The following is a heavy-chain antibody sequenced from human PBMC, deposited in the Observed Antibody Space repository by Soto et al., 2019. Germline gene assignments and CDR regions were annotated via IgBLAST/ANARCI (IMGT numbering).Heavy chain of an antibody. J-gene: IGHJ3*02. V-gene: IGHV4-59*08. CDR2: IYYSGST. Sequence: SETLSLTCTVSGGSISSYYWSWIRQPPGKGLEWIGYIYYSGSTNYNPSLKSRVTISVDTSKNQFSLKLSSVTAADTAVYYCARHTPTYYYDSSGYYGAFDIWGQGTMVTVSS. CDR3: ARHTPTYYYDSSGYYGAFDI. CDR1: GGSISSYY. D-gene: IGHD3-22*01.